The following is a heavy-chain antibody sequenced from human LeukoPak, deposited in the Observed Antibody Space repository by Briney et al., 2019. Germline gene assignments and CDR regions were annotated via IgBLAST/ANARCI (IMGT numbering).Heavy chain of an antibody. J-gene: IGHJ4*02. CDR3: ASSWVRGVTPFDY. CDR2: INPSGGST. Sequence: ASVKASCKASGYTFTSYYMHWVRQAPGQGLEWMGIINPSGGSTSYAQKFQGRVTMTRDTSTSTVYMELSSLRSEDTAVYYCASSWVRGVTPFDYWGQGTLVTVSS. V-gene: IGHV1-46*01. D-gene: IGHD3-10*01. CDR1: GYTFTSYY.